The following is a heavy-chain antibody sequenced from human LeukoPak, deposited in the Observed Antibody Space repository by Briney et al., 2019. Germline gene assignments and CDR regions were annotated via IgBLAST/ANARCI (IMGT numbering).Heavy chain of an antibody. CDR2: ISSSSSYT. CDR3: ARSRAAGTPFDY. D-gene: IGHD6-13*01. J-gene: IGHJ4*02. V-gene: IGHV3-11*06. CDR1: VFTFSDYY. Sequence: GGSLRLSCAASVFTFSDYYMSWIRQAPGKGLEWVSYISSSSSYTNYADSVKGRFTISRDNAKNSLYLQMNSLRAEDTAVYYCARSRAAGTPFDYWGQGTLVTVSS.